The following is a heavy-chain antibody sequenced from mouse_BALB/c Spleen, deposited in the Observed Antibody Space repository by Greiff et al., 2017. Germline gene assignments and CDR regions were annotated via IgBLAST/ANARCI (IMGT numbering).Heavy chain of an antibody. CDR2: ISSGGSYT. CDR3: ARGDYDGFAY. CDR1: GFTFSSYG. Sequence: EVQLVESGGDLVKPGGSLKLSCAASGFTFSSYGMSWVRQTPDKRLEWVATISSGGSYTYYPDSVKGRFTISRDNAKNTLYLQMSSLKSEDTAMYYCARGDYDGFAYWGQGTLVTVSA. D-gene: IGHD2-4*01. J-gene: IGHJ3*01. V-gene: IGHV5-6*01.